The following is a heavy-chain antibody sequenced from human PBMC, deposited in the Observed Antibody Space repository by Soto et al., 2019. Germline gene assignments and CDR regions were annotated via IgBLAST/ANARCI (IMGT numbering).Heavy chain of an antibody. CDR1: GGSFSGYY. CDR3: ARVRSGWGIDY. CDR2: INHSGST. Sequence: SETLSLTCAVYGGSFSGYYWSWIRQPPGKGLEWIGEINHSGSTNYNPSLKSRITVNPDTSKNQFSLKLSSVTAADTAVYYCARVRSGWGIDYWGQGTLVTVSS. V-gene: IGHV4-34*01. D-gene: IGHD6-19*01. J-gene: IGHJ4*02.